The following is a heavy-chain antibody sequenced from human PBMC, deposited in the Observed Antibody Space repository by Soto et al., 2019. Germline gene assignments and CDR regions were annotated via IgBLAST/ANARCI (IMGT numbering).Heavy chain of an antibody. D-gene: IGHD3-16*02. J-gene: IGHJ4*02. CDR3: VKARDSLGDLSND. CDR2: ISAYNGNT. V-gene: IGHV1-18*01. Sequence: VKVSCKASGYTFTSYGISWVRQAPGQGLEWMGWISAYNGNTNYAQKLQGRVTMTTDTSTSTAYMELRSLRSDDTAVYYCVKARDSLGDLSNDWGQGTLVTVSS. CDR1: GYTFTSYG.